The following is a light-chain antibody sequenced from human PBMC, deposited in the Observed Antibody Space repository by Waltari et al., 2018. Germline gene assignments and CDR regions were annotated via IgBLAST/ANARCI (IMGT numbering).Light chain of an antibody. J-gene: IGKJ3*01. CDR2: WAS. CDR1: QSVLSSSNNKNS. CDR3: QQYLATPFT. V-gene: IGKV4-1*01. Sequence: DIVMTQSPDSLAVSLGERATINCKSSQSVLSSSNNKNSLGWYQQKPGQPPKGLFYWASTRESGVPDRFSGSGSGTEFTLTISSLQTEDVAVYYCQQYLATPFTFGPGTRVNIK.